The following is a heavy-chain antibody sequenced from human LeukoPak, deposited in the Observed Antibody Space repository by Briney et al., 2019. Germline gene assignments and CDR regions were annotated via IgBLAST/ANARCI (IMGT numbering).Heavy chain of an antibody. CDR3: AREPGGTYYDSSGHPVYWFFDL. CDR1: GGSMDTFY. J-gene: IGHJ2*01. CDR2: IHTSGTT. D-gene: IGHD3-22*01. V-gene: IGHV4-4*07. Sequence: SETLSLTCTVSGGSMDTFYWSFIRQSAGTGLEWLGRIHTSGTTWYNASLKSRVTLSVDASKNQFSLKLSSVTAADTAVYYCAREPGGTYYDSSGHPVYWFFDLWGRGTLATVSS.